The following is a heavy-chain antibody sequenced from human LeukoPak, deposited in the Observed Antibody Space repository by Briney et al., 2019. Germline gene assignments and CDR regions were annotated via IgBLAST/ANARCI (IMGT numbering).Heavy chain of an antibody. Sequence: PSETLSLTCTVSGGTISNFWTWIRQPPGKGLEWMGYIYYSGTTNYNPSLKSRVSMSVDTSKNQFSLKLSSVTAADTAVYYCAGGYSGSYYEGGPFDYWGQGTLVTVSS. CDR3: AGGYSGSYYEGGPFDY. CDR1: GGTISNF. D-gene: IGHD1-26*01. CDR2: IYYSGTT. J-gene: IGHJ4*02. V-gene: IGHV4-59*01.